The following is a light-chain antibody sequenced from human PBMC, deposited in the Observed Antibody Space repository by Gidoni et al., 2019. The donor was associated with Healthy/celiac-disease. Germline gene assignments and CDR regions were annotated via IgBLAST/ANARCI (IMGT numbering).Light chain of an antibody. CDR3: QQIYSTPLT. Sequence: DIQMTQSPSSLSASVGDRVTITCRASQSISSYLNWSQQKPGKAPKLLIYAASSLQSGVTSRFSGSGSGTDFTLTIRSLQPEDFATYYCQQIYSTPLTFGQGTKVEIK. J-gene: IGKJ1*01. V-gene: IGKV1-39*01. CDR1: QSISSY. CDR2: AAS.